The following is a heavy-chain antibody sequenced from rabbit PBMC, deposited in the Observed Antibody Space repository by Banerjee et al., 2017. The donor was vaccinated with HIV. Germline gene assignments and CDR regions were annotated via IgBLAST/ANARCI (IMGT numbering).Heavy chain of an antibody. Sequence: QEQLVESGGGLVQPGGSLKLSCKASGFDFSSYGVSWVRQAPGKGLEWIGCIDPVFGSTYYASWVNGRFTISSHNAQNTLYLQLNSLTAADTATYFCVRGGTLWGPGTLVTIS. J-gene: IGHJ4*01. CDR3: VRGGTL. D-gene: IGHD3-1*01. CDR2: IDPVFGST. V-gene: IGHV1S47*01. CDR1: GFDFSSYG.